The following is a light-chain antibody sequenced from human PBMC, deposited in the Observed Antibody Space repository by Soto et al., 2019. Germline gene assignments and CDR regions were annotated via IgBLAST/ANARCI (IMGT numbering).Light chain of an antibody. Sequence: EIVLTQSPATLSLSPGERATLSCRASQSVSSYLAWYQQKPGQDPRLLIYDASNRATAIPARFSGSGSGTDFTHPISSREAEDFEVYHCHQRGHWSYTFGQGTNLEIK. CDR2: DAS. CDR1: QSVSSY. V-gene: IGKV3-11*01. J-gene: IGKJ2*01. CDR3: HQRGHWSYT.